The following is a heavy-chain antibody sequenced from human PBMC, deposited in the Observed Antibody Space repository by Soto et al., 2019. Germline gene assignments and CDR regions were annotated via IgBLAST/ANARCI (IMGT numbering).Heavy chain of an antibody. V-gene: IGHV1-69*01. CDR1: GGLFSSYP. CDR3: ARGGSGYTWFNEF. D-gene: IGHD3-22*01. Sequence: QEQLVQSGAEVKKPGSSVKVSCKASGGLFSSYPISWVRQVPGQGLECMGGIIPVFQTAYYTQRFQGRVTITADESTNTAYMELSSLRSADTAIYYCARGGSGYTWFNEFWGQGTLVTVSS. CDR2: IIPVFQTA. J-gene: IGHJ4*02.